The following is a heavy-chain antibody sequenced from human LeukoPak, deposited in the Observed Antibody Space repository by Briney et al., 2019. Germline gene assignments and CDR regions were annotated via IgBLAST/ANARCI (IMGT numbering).Heavy chain of an antibody. CDR3: ARLQRGYFDY. V-gene: IGHV4-59*08. CDR1: GGSISSYY. CDR2: IYYSGST. D-gene: IGHD3-10*01. J-gene: IGHJ4*02. Sequence: PSETLSLTCTVSGGSISSYYWSWIRQPPGEGLEWIGYIYYSGSTNYDPSLKSRVTISVDTSKNQFSLKLSSVTAADTAVYYCARLQRGYFDYWGQGTLVTVSS.